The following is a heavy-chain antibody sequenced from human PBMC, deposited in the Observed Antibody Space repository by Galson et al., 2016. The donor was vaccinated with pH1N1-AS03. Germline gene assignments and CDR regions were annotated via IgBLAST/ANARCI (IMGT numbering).Heavy chain of an antibody. Sequence: SVKVSCKASGYTFSNFGMSWVRQTPGQGLEWMGWISPQNGNTQYAQRLEGRVTMTTDTSTSTAYMALWSLTYDDTAVYYCASAAPLDPWGQGTLVIVSS. CDR3: ASAAPLDP. J-gene: IGHJ5*02. D-gene: IGHD2-15*01. V-gene: IGHV1-18*04. CDR1: GYTFSNFG. CDR2: ISPQNGNT.